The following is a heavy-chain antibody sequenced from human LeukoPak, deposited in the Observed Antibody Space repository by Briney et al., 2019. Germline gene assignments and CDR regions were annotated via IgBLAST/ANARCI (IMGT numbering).Heavy chain of an antibody. CDR2: ISYDGQHK. D-gene: IGHD3-3*02. CDR3: AGDPNRIFFMGGGYFAL. Sequence: PGTSLRLSCAASSFTFSSFSMHWVRQAPGRGLEWLSDISYDGQHKDYADSVKGRITISRDNSKNTLFLQMNNLQTEDTAIYYCAGDPNRIFFMGGGYFALWGRGSLVTVSS. V-gene: IGHV3-30*03. CDR1: SFTFSSFS. J-gene: IGHJ2*01.